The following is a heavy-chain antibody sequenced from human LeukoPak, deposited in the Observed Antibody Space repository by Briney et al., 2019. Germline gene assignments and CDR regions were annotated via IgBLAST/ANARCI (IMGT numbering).Heavy chain of an antibody. J-gene: IGHJ3*02. Sequence: GGSLRLSCAASGFTSSSYSMNWVRQAPGKGLEWVSYITSSSRTIYYADSVKGRFTISRDNAKNSLYLQMNSLRAEDTAVSYCARLYCSGGSCYSGDAFDIWGQGTMVTVSS. CDR1: GFTSSSYS. D-gene: IGHD2-15*01. CDR3: ARLYCSGGSCYSGDAFDI. V-gene: IGHV3-48*04. CDR2: ITSSSRTI.